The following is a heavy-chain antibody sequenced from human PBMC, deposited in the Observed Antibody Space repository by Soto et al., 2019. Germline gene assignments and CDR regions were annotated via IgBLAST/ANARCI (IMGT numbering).Heavy chain of an antibody. CDR1: GFTFSDYG. CDR2: ISYDGSDR. Sequence: QVQVEEFGGGVVRPGRSLRLSCEGPGFTFSDYGFHWVRQAPGKGLEWVAMISYDGSDRYYRDSVQGRFTISRDDSKNTVFLQMNSLRTEDTAMYYCARSTDCNGGSCYPQYWGPGTLVTVSS. D-gene: IGHD2-15*01. CDR3: ARSTDCNGGSCYPQY. J-gene: IGHJ4*02. V-gene: IGHV3-30*03.